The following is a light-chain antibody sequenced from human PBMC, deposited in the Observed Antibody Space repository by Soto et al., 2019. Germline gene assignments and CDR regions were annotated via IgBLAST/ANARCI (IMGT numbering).Light chain of an antibody. CDR3: QQYGRSPHFFN. CDR1: QSVSSAY. Sequence: EVVLTQSPGTLSLSPGERATLSCRASQSVSSAYLAWYQQKTGQSPRLLIYDASSRATGIPDRFSGSGSGTDFTLTISRLEPEDFAVYYCQQYGRSPHFFNFGPGTRWIS. CDR2: DAS. V-gene: IGKV3-20*01. J-gene: IGKJ3*01.